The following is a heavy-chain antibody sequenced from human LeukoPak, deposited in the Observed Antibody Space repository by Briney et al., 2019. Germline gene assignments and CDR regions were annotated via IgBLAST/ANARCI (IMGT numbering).Heavy chain of an antibody. J-gene: IGHJ4*02. CDR3: ARLPSEGGWYDLDY. Sequence: GGSLRLSCAASGFTFSSYEMNWVRQAPGKGLEWVSYISSSGSTIYYADSVKGRFTISRDNAKNSLYLQMNSLRAEDTAVYYCARLPSEGGWYDLDYWGQGTLVTVSS. CDR2: ISSSGSTI. CDR1: GFTFSSYE. V-gene: IGHV3-48*03. D-gene: IGHD6-19*01.